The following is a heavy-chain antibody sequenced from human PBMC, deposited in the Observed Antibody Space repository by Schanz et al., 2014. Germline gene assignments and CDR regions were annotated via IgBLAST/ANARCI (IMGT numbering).Heavy chain of an antibody. D-gene: IGHD3-10*01. V-gene: IGHV3-33*01. Sequence: QVQLVESGGGVVQPGRSLRLSCVASGFTFSSYDVFWVRQAPGKGLEWVAILWHDGSKKYYADSVKGRFTVSRDNSKNTLYLQLNSLRAEDTALYYCVRDELLWFGEVLSLDYWGQGALVTVSS. CDR1: GFTFSSYD. CDR3: VRDELLWFGEVLSLDY. CDR2: LWHDGSKK. J-gene: IGHJ4*02.